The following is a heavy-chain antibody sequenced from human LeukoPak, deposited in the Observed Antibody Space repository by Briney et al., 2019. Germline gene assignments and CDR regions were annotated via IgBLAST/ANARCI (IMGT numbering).Heavy chain of an antibody. V-gene: IGHV3-48*03. D-gene: IGHD3-9*01. CDR2: ITSRGRPI. Sequence: GGSLRLSCAASGFTFSIYEMNWVRQAPAKGLEWVSYITSRGRPITCADSVKRRFTISRDNAKNSLYLQMNSLRAEDTAVYYCARLNTDWRADYWGQGTLVTVSS. J-gene: IGHJ4*02. CDR3: ARLNTDWRADY. CDR1: GFTFSIYE.